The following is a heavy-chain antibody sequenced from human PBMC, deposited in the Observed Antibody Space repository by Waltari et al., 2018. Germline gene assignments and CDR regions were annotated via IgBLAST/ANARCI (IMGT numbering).Heavy chain of an antibody. J-gene: IGHJ4*02. CDR1: GFTFSSYE. V-gene: IGHV3-48*03. Sequence: EVQLVESGGGLVQPGGSLRLSCAASGFTFSSYEMTWVRQAPGKGLVWVSYISSSGSTIYYADSVKGRFTISRDNAKNSLYLQMNSLRAEDTAVYYCARVYLYYDFWSGYYTTSPFDYWGQGTLVTVSS. CDR3: ARVYLYYDFWSGYYTTSPFDY. CDR2: ISSSGSTI. D-gene: IGHD3-3*01.